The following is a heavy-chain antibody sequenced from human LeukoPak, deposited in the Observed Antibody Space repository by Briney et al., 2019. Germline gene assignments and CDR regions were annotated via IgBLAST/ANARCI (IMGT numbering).Heavy chain of an antibody. Sequence: ASVKVSCKASGYTYTSYGISWVRQAPGQGLEWMGWISAYNGNTNYAQKLQGRVTMTTDTSTSTAYMELRSLRSDDTAVYYCAREPSGGLPLHNDYWGQGTLVTVSS. CDR3: AREPSGGLPLHNDY. J-gene: IGHJ4*02. CDR2: ISAYNGNT. CDR1: GYTYTSYG. V-gene: IGHV1-18*01. D-gene: IGHD1-14*01.